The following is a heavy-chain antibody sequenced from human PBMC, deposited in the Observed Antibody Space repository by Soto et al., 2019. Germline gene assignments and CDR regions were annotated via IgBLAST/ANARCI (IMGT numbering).Heavy chain of an antibody. J-gene: IGHJ6*02. CDR2: IYYSGST. CDR1: GGXISSYY. CDR3: ASTGYSYGLDYYYYGMDV. Sequence: PSETLSLTCTVSGGXISSYYWSWIRQPPGKGLEWIGYIYYSGSTNYNPSLKSRVAISVDTSKNQFSLKLSSVTAADTAVYYCASTGYSYGLDYYYYGMDVWGQGTTVTSP. V-gene: IGHV4-59*01. D-gene: IGHD5-18*01.